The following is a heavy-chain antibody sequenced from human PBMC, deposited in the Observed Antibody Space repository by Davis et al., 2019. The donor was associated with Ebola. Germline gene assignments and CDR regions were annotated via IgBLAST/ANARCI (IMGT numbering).Heavy chain of an antibody. V-gene: IGHV3-21*01. CDR2: ISGSSGYI. CDR1: GFTFSDYS. D-gene: IGHD6-13*01. Sequence: GGSLRLSCVASGFTFSDYSVIWVRQAPGKGLEWVSSISGSSGYIYHADSVKGRFFISRDNSKNSLYLQMNSLRVDDTAVYYCGRSSSWSRVDDWGQGTRVTVSS. J-gene: IGHJ4*02. CDR3: GRSSSWSRVDD.